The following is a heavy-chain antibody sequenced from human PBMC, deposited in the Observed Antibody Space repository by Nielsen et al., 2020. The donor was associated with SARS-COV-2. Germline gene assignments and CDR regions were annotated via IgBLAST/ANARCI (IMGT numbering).Heavy chain of an antibody. CDR1: GLSLSTTRMC. Sequence: SGPTLVKPTQTLTLTCIVSGLSLSTTRMCVSWIRQPPGKALEWLALSDWDGDEYYSTSLKTRLTITKDTSKNQVVLTMTNMDPVDTATYYCAHGPLSYYYGMDVWGQGTTVTVSS. J-gene: IGHJ6*02. D-gene: IGHD3-16*01. CDR3: AHGPLSYYYGMDV. V-gene: IGHV2-70*12. CDR2: SDWDGDE.